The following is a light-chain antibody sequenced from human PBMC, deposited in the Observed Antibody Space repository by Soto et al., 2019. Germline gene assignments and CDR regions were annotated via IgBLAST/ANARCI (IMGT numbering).Light chain of an antibody. CDR2: GAS. CDR1: QSVTSN. V-gene: IGKV3-15*01. CDR3: QQYNNRPRT. J-gene: IGKJ1*01. Sequence: EIVMTQPAATLSVSPGDSANLSCRASQSVTSNLAWYQRKPGQAPRLLIYGASTRATGIPARFSGSGSGTEFTLTISSLQSEDFAVYYCQQYNNRPRTSGQGTKVDI.